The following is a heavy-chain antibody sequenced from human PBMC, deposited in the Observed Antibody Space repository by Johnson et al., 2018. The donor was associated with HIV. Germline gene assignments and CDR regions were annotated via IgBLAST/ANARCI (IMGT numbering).Heavy chain of an antibody. CDR2: ISWNSGSA. Sequence: VQLVESGGVVVQPGGSLRLSCAASGFTFDDYAMHWVRQATGKGLEWVSGISWNSGSAYYANSVKGRFTISSYNSKNTLYLQMNSLRAEDTAVYYCAKYLFTERGDDVFDVLGQGSMVAGSS. CDR1: GFTFDDYA. D-gene: IGHD3-16*01. CDR3: AKYLFTERGDDVFDV. J-gene: IGHJ3*01. V-gene: IGHV3-9*01.